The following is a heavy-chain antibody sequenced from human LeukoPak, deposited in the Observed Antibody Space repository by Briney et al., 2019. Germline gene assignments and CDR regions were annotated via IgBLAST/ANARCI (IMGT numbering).Heavy chain of an antibody. CDR1: GFTFNSYW. D-gene: IGHD6-19*01. CDR2: IKEDGSEK. V-gene: IGHV3-7*01. CDR3: ARVGAVAGNGYYYYMDV. Sequence: PGGSLRLSCAASGFTFNSYWMSWVRQTPGKGLEWVANIKEDGSEKYYADSVKGRFTISRDNAKNSLYLQMNGLRAEDTAVYYCARVGAVAGNGYYYYMDVWGKGTTVTVSS. J-gene: IGHJ6*03.